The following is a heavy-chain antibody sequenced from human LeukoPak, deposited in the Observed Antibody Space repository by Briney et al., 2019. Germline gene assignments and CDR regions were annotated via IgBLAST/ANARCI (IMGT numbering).Heavy chain of an antibody. D-gene: IGHD2-2*01. Sequence: GGSLRLSCAASGFTFSSYAMSWVRQAPGKGLEWVSAISRSDGSTYYADSVKGRFTISRDNSKNTLYLQMNSLRAEDTAVYYCAKVGHCSSTSCPNRYYYYYGMDVWGQGTTVTVSS. CDR2: ISRSDGST. J-gene: IGHJ6*02. CDR1: GFTFSSYA. V-gene: IGHV3-23*01. CDR3: AKVGHCSSTSCPNRYYYYYGMDV.